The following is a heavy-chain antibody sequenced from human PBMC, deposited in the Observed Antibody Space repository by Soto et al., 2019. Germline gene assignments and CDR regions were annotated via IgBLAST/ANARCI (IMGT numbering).Heavy chain of an antibody. J-gene: IGHJ5*02. CDR2: IYTSGST. CDR3: ARDQSIITSQNIVNTWFDP. CDR1: GGSISSYY. V-gene: IGHV4-4*07. D-gene: IGHD3-10*01. Sequence: PSETLSLTCTVSGGSISSYYWSWIRQPAGKGLEWIGRIYTSGSTNHNPSLKSRVTMSVDTSKNQFSLKLSSVTAADTAVYYCARDQSIITSQNIVNTWFDPWCQGTLVTVSS.